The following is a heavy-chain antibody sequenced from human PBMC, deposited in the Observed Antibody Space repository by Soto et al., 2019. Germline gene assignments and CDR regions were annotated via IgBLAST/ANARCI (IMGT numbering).Heavy chain of an antibody. CDR3: ARYRREAVAGYTLDN. D-gene: IGHD6-13*01. Sequence: SETLSLTCTVSGGSITDYSWVWIRQPAGKGLEWIGRIFSSGSTNYNPSLKGRITMSLDTSKNQFSLKVNSMTAADTAVYYCARYRREAVAGYTLDNWGQGILVTVSS. J-gene: IGHJ4*02. CDR1: GGSITDYS. CDR2: IFSSGST. V-gene: IGHV4-4*07.